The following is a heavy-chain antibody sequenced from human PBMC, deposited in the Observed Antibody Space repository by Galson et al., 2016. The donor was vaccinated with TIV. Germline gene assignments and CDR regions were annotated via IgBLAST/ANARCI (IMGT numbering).Heavy chain of an antibody. Sequence: SLRLSCAASGFTFSKYWMHWVRQAPEKGLVWISRTNVDGGSTSYADSVKGRVTISRDNARNTLYLLMNSLRVEDTAVYYCVRGGLEPFDYWGHGTLVTVSS. D-gene: IGHD3/OR15-3a*01. CDR3: VRGGLEPFDY. CDR1: GFTFSKYW. V-gene: IGHV3-74*01. J-gene: IGHJ4*01. CDR2: TNVDGGST.